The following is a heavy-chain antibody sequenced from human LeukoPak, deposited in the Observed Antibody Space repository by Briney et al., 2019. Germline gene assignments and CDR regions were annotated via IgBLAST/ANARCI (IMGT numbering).Heavy chain of an antibody. Sequence: SETLSLTCTVSGGSISSYYWSWIRQPPGKGLEWIGYIYYSGSTNYNPSLKSRVTISVDTSKNQFSLKLSSVTAADTAVYYCARDLAAAGPAPWGQGTLVTVSS. V-gene: IGHV4-59*12. CDR2: IYYSGST. CDR3: ARDLAAAGPAP. J-gene: IGHJ5*02. CDR1: GGSISSYY. D-gene: IGHD6-13*01.